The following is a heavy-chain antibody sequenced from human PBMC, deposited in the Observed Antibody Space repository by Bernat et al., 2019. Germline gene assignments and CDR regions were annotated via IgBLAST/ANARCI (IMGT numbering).Heavy chain of an antibody. CDR2: INSDGSST. Sequence: EVQLVESRGGLVQPGGSLRLSCAASGFTFSDYWMHWVRQAPGKGLVWVSHINSDGSSTTYADSVKGRFTISRDNAKNTLYLHMNSLRAEDTAVFYCARDVDYNFDYWGQGTLVTVSS. CDR1: GFTFSDYW. CDR3: ARDVDYNFDY. V-gene: IGHV3-74*01. D-gene: IGHD4-11*01. J-gene: IGHJ4*02.